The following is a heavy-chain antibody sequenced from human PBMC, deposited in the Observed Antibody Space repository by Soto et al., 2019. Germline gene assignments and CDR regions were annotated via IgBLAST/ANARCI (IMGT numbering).Heavy chain of an antibody. CDR2: IYYSGST. J-gene: IGHJ3*02. Sequence: SETLSLTCTVSGGSISSGGYYWSWIRQHPGKGLEWIGYIYYSGSTYYNPSLKSRVTISVDTSKNQFSLKLSSVTAADTAVYYCARAQRDPYYDSSVGAFDIWGQGTMVTVSS. V-gene: IGHV4-31*03. CDR3: ARAQRDPYYDSSVGAFDI. D-gene: IGHD3-22*01. CDR1: GGSISSGGYY.